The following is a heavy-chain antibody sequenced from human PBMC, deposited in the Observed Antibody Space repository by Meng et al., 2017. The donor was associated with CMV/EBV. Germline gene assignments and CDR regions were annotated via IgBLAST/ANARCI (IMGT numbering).Heavy chain of an antibody. CDR2: ITSIGSPI. CDR3: ARDQDFTNIV. Sequence: GGSLRLSCAASGFNFGGYSFNWVRQTPQKGLEWVSSITSIGSPIRYAESVKGRFTISRDNAQNSLYLQMSSLRVEDSGLYYCARDQDFTNIVWGQGTLVTVSS. V-gene: IGHV3-21*01. CDR1: GFNFGGYS. D-gene: IGHD2-8*01. J-gene: IGHJ4*02.